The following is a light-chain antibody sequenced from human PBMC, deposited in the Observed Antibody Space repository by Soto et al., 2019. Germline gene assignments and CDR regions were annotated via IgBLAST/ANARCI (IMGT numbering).Light chain of an antibody. CDR1: SSDVGGYNY. V-gene: IGLV2-14*01. CDR3: SSYTSSSTYV. Sequence: LTQPASVSGSPGQSITISCTGTSSDVGGYNYVSWYQQHPGKAPKLMVYEVSNRPSGVSNRFSGSKSGNTASLTISGLQAEDEADYYCSSYTSSSTYVFGTGTKVTVL. J-gene: IGLJ1*01. CDR2: EVS.